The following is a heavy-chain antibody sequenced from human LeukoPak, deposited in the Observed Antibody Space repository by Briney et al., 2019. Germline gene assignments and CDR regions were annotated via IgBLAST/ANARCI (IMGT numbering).Heavy chain of an antibody. V-gene: IGHV3-23*01. CDR3: AREVDTAMVRSYMDV. Sequence: GGSLRLSCAASGFTFSSYAMNWVRQAPGKGLEWVSAISGSGGSTYYADSVKGRFTISRDNAKNSLYLQMNSLRSEDTAVYYCAREVDTAMVRSYMDVWGKGTTVTVSS. CDR2: ISGSGGST. D-gene: IGHD5-18*01. CDR1: GFTFSSYA. J-gene: IGHJ6*03.